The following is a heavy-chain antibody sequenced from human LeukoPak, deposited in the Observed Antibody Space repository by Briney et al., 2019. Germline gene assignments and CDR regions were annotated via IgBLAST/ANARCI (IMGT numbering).Heavy chain of an antibody. CDR3: ARDTYWSPFY. Sequence: GGSLRLSCADSGFTFSSYAMSWVRQAPGKGLEWVSSISGSSTRTYYADSVKGRFTVSRDNSESTVFLQMNSLRLEDAGVYYCARDTYWSPFYWGQGTLLTVSS. CDR1: GFTFSSYA. D-gene: IGHD2-8*02. J-gene: IGHJ4*02. V-gene: IGHV3-23*01. CDR2: ISGSSTRT.